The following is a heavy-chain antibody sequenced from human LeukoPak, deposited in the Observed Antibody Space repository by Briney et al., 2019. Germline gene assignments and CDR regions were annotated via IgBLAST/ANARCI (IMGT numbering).Heavy chain of an antibody. CDR1: GFAFSTCS. V-gene: IGHV3-21*06. CDR3: ARGGYSHGRYYYYMDV. D-gene: IGHD5-18*01. CDR2: ISSTSAYI. Sequence: GGSLRLSCAASGFAFSTCSMIWVRQAPGKGLEWVSSISSTSAYIYYADSLKGRFTISRDNAKNSLYLQTNSLRAEDTAVYYCARGGYSHGRYYYYMDVWGIGTAVTVSS. J-gene: IGHJ6*03.